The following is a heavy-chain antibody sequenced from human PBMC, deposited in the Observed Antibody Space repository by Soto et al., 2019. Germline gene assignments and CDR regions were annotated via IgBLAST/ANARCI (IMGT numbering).Heavy chain of an antibody. D-gene: IGHD3-10*01. CDR2: INGDGSGT. Sequence: EVQLVESGGGLVQPGGSLRLSCAASGFTFSGSWMHWVRQAPGKGLVWVSRINGDGSGTSYADFVKGRFTISRDEAKNTLFLQMTVLRAEDTAVYYCARVIFGSGTANDYWGQGTLVTVSS. CDR1: GFTFSGSW. V-gene: IGHV3-74*01. J-gene: IGHJ4*02. CDR3: ARVIFGSGTANDY.